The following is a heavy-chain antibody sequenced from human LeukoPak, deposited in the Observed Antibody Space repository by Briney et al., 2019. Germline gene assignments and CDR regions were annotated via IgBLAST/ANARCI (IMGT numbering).Heavy chain of an antibody. CDR2: IKSKTDGGTT. J-gene: IGHJ4*02. Sequence: GGSLRLSCAASGFTFSSYSMNWVRQAPGKGLEWVGRIKSKTDGGTTDYAAPVKGRFTISRDDSKNTLYLQMNSLKTEDTAMYYCTTDSVTGDIFLWGQGTLVTVSS. V-gene: IGHV3-15*07. CDR3: TTDSVTGDIFL. CDR1: GFTFSSYS. D-gene: IGHD7-27*01.